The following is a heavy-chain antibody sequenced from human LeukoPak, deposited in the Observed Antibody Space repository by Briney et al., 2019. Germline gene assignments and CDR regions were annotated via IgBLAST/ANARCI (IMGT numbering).Heavy chain of an antibody. CDR2: MNPNSGNT. Sequence: ASVKVSCKASGYTFTSYDINWVRQATGQGLEWMGWMNPNSGNTGYAQKFQGRVTMTRNTSISTAYMELSSLRSEDTAVYYCARGPPPQDYTTGTNPRYYYYYYMDVWGKGTTVTVSS. D-gene: IGHD1-1*01. CDR3: ARGPPPQDYTTGTNPRYYYYYYMDV. V-gene: IGHV1-8*01. CDR1: GYTFTSYD. J-gene: IGHJ6*03.